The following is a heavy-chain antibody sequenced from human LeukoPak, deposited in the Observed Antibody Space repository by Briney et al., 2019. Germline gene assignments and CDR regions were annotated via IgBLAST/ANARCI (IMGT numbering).Heavy chain of an antibody. CDR3: AGITMVRGVINGFFDY. CDR1: GFTFSSYS. D-gene: IGHD3-10*01. V-gene: IGHV3-21*01. CDR2: ISSSSSYI. J-gene: IGHJ4*02. Sequence: GGSLRLSCAASGFTFSSYSMNWVRQAPGKGLEWVSSISSSSSYIYYADSVKGRFTISRDNAKNSLYLQMNSLRAEDTAVYYCAGITMVRGVINGFFDYWGQGTLVTVSS.